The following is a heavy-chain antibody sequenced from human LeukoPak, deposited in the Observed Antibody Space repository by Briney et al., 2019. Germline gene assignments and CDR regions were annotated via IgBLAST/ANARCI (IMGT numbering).Heavy chain of an antibody. Sequence: SETLSLTCTVSGGSISSYYWSWIRQPPGKGLEWIGYIYYSGSTNYNPSLKSRVTISVDTSKNQFSLKLSSVTAADTAVYYCARGGTYYGSGSYLGYWGQGTLVTVSS. J-gene: IGHJ4*02. CDR3: ARGGTYYGSGSYLGY. CDR1: GGSISSYY. D-gene: IGHD3-10*01. V-gene: IGHV4-59*01. CDR2: IYYSGST.